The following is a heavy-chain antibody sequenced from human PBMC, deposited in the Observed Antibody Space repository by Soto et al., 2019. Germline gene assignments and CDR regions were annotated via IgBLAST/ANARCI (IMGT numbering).Heavy chain of an antibody. J-gene: IGHJ4*02. D-gene: IGHD6-13*01. CDR2: IYHSGST. Sequence: QLQLQESGSGLVKPTQTLSLTGAVSGGSISSGSYSWNWIRQPPGKGLEWIGYIYHSGSTYYNPSFKSRVTISVDRSKNQFSLKLSSVTAVDTAVYYCASSHAGAHITAAVHWGQGTLVTVSS. CDR1: GGSISSGSYS. CDR3: ASSHAGAHITAAVH. V-gene: IGHV4-30-2*01.